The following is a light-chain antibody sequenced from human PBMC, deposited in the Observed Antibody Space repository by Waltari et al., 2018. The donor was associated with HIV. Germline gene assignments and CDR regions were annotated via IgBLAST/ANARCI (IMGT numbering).Light chain of an antibody. Sequence: SALTQPPSASGSPGQSVTISCTETSSDFRFYTCVSWYQQHPGKAPKLIIYDVTKRPSGVPDRFSASRSGNTASLTISGLQAEDEATYFCCSYSGTYSYVFGTGTEVSLI. V-gene: IGLV2-11*01. CDR1: SSDFRFYTC. J-gene: IGLJ1*01. CDR3: CSYSGTYSYV. CDR2: DVT.